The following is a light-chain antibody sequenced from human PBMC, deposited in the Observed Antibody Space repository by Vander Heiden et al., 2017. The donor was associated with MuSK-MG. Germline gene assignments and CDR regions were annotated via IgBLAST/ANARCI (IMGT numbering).Light chain of an antibody. V-gene: IGLV4-60*03. CDR3: ENRNSNTWV. Sequence: QPVLPQSSSASASLGSSFKLTCTLSRGHSSYIIAWHQKQPGKAPRYLMKLEGSGSYNKGSGVPDRFSGSSSGAARYLTITNLQAEDEDYYYCENRNSNTWVVGRGNKPTVL. CDR2: LEGSGSY. CDR1: RGHSSYI. J-gene: IGLJ3*02.